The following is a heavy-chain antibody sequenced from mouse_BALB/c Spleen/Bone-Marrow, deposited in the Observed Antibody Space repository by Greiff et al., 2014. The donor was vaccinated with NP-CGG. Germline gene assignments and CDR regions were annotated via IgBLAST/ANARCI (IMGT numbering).Heavy chain of an antibody. CDR2: IRNKANGYTT. CDR3: ARDISWYLDV. V-gene: IGHV7-3*02. J-gene: IGHJ1*01. CDR1: GFTFTDYY. Sequence: EVNLVESGGGLVQPGGSLRLSCATSGFTFTDYYMSWVRQPPGKALEWLGFIRNKANGYTTEYSASVKGRFTISRDNSQSILYLQMNTLRAEDSATYYCARDISWYLDVWGAGTTVTVSS.